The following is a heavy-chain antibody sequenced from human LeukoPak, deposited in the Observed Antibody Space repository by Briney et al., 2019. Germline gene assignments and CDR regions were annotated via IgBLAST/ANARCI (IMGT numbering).Heavy chain of an antibody. CDR2: IIPILGIA. CDR3: AADSGSYHFDY. J-gene: IGHJ4*02. Sequence: ASVKVSCKASGYTFTSYAMHWVRQAPGQGLEWMGRIIPILGIANYAQKFQGRVTITADKSTSTAYMELSSLRSEDTAVYYCAADSGSYHFDYWGQGTLVTVSS. D-gene: IGHD1-26*01. V-gene: IGHV1-69*04. CDR1: GYTFTSYA.